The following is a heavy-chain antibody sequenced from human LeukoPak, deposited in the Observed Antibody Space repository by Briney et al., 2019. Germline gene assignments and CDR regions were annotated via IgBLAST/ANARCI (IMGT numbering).Heavy chain of an antibody. D-gene: IGHD3-22*01. V-gene: IGHV3-30*18. Sequence: GRSLRLSCAASVFTFSIYGMQGVRQAPGKGLEWVAVISYDGSNKYYADCVKGRFNISRDNYKNTLYLQMNRLRAEDTAVYSCAKASMIVVAPNDAFDIWGQGTMVTASS. CDR3: AKASMIVVAPNDAFDI. CDR1: VFTFSIYG. CDR2: ISYDGSNK. J-gene: IGHJ3*02.